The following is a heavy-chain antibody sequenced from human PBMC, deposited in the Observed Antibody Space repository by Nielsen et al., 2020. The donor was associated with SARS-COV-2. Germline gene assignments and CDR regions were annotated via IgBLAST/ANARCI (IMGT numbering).Heavy chain of an antibody. D-gene: IGHD3-22*01. CDR2: ISHTGTT. Sequence: WIRQPPGKGLEWIGYISHTGTTNYSPSLKSRVTISVDTSKNQFSLKLSSVTAADTAVYYCARVERVTMIVVVMQGYFQHWGQGTLVTVSS. J-gene: IGHJ1*01. V-gene: IGHV4-59*08. CDR3: ARVERVTMIVVVMQGYFQH.